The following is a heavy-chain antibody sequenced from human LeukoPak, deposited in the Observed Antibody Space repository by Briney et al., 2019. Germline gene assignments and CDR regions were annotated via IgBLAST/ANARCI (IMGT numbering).Heavy chain of an antibody. CDR3: ARGHSYGYGWFDP. V-gene: IGHV4-59*01. D-gene: IGHD5-18*01. Sequence: PSETLSLTCTVSGGSISSYYWSWIRQPPGKGLEWIGYIYSSGSTNYNPSLKSRVTISVDTSNNQFSLKPSSVTAAYTAVYYCARGHSYGYGWFDPWGQGTLVTVSS. CDR2: IYSSGST. J-gene: IGHJ5*02. CDR1: GGSISSYY.